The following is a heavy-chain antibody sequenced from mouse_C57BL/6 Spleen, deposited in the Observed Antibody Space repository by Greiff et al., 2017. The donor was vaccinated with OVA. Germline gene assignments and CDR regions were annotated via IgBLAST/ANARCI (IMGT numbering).Heavy chain of an antibody. J-gene: IGHJ2*01. Sequence: VQLKQSGAELVKPGASVKLSCTASGFNIKDYYMHWVKQRTEQGLEWIGRIDPEDGETKYAPIFPGKATITADTSSNTAYLQLSSLTSEDTAVYYCARGTPDYWGQGTTLTVSS. CDR3: ARGTPDY. CDR2: IDPEDGET. CDR1: GFNIKDYY. V-gene: IGHV14-2*01. D-gene: IGHD2-14*01.